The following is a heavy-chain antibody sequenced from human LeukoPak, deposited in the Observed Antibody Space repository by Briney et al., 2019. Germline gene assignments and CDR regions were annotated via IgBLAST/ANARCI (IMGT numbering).Heavy chain of an antibody. CDR2: ISAYNGNT. CDR1: GYTFTSYG. CDR3: AREGSIVVVPAAIDYFDY. V-gene: IGHV1-18*01. Sequence: ASVKVSCKASGYTFTSYGISWVRQAPGQGLEWMGWISAYNGNTNYAQKLQGRVTMTTDTSTSTASMELRSLRSDDPAVYYCAREGSIVVVPAAIDYFDYWGQGTLVTVSS. D-gene: IGHD2-2*01. J-gene: IGHJ4*02.